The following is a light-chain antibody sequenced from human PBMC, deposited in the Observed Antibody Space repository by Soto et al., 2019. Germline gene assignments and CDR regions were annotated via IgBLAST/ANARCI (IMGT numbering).Light chain of an antibody. J-gene: IGKJ3*01. CDR3: QQFNNYPQIT. CDR2: DAS. CDR1: QGISSG. Sequence: AIQLTQSPSSLSASVGDRVTITCWASQGISSGLAWYQQKPGKPPKLLIYDASSLESGVPSRFSGSGSGTDFTLTISSLQPEDFATYYCQQFNNYPQITFGPGTKVEIK. V-gene: IGKV1D-13*01.